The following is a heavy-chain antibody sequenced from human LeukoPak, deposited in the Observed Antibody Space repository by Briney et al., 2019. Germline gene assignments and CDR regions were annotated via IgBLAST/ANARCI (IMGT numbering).Heavy chain of an antibody. CDR2: IYYSGST. Sequence: PSETLSLTCTVSGGSISSSSYYWGWIRQPPGKGLEWIGSIYYSGSTYYNPSLKSRVTISVDTSKNQFSLKLSSVTAADTAVYYCARTGGDVVVTAIGWFDPWGQGTLVTVSS. V-gene: IGHV4-39*07. CDR1: GGSISSSSYY. D-gene: IGHD2-21*02. J-gene: IGHJ5*02. CDR3: ARTGGDVVVTAIGWFDP.